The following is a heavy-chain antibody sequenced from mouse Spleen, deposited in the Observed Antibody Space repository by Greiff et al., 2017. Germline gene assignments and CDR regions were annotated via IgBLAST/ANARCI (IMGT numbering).Heavy chain of an antibody. CDR3: TRFITTVAYAMDY. CDR2: IYPGNSDT. D-gene: IGHD1-1*01. CDR1: GYTFTSYW. Sequence: EVQLQQSGTVLARPGASVKMSCKTSGYTFTSYWMHWVKQRPGQGLEWIGAIYPGNSDTSYNQKFKGKAKLTAVTSASTAYMELSSLTNEDSAVYYCTRFITTVAYAMDYWGQGTSVTVSS. V-gene: IGHV1-5*01. J-gene: IGHJ4*01.